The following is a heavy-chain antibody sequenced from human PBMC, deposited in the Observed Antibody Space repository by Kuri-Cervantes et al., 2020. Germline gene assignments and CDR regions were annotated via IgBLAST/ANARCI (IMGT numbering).Heavy chain of an antibody. D-gene: IGHD4-17*01. Sequence: EPLKISCAVYGGSLSGNYWGWIRQPPGKGLEWIGEINHSGNTNYNPSLKSRVTISVDKSKNQFSLRLNSVTAADTAVYYCAMTEDGDRGGLDYWGQGTLVTVSS. J-gene: IGHJ4*02. CDR3: AMTEDGDRGGLDY. CDR1: GGSLSGNY. V-gene: IGHV4-34*01. CDR2: INHSGNT.